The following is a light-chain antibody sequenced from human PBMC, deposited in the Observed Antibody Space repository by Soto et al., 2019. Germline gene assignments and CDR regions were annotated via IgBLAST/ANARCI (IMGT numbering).Light chain of an antibody. J-gene: IGLJ2*01. Sequence: NFMLTQPHSVSESPGKTVTISCTRSSGSIASNYVQWYQQRPGSAPTTVIYEDNQRPSGVPDRFSGSIDSSSNSASLTISGLNTEDEADYYCQSYDSSNQGVFGGGTKVTVL. V-gene: IGLV6-57*04. CDR3: QSYDSSNQGV. CDR1: SGSIASNY. CDR2: EDN.